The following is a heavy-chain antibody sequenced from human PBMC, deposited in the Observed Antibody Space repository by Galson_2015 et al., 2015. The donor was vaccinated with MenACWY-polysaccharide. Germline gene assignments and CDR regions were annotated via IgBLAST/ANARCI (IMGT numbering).Heavy chain of an antibody. Sequence: PALVKPTQTLTMTCTFSGFSFSTTRVGVAWIRQSPGKALEWLALVYWDDDKHYSPSLKNRVTIIKDTSKHQVVLTMTNMDPVDPATYDGALGAAAPPGPLKFDFWGQGALVSVSS. CDR3: ALGAAAPPGPLKFDF. J-gene: IGHJ4*02. V-gene: IGHV2-5*02. D-gene: IGHD6-13*01. CDR1: GFSFSTTRVG. CDR2: VYWDDDK.